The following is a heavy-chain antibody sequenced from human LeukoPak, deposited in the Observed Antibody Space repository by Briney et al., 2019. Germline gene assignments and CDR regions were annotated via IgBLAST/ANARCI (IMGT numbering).Heavy chain of an antibody. CDR2: IYYSGST. Sequence: SETLSLTCTVSGGXISSSSYYWGWIRQPPGKGLEWIGSIYYSGSTYYNPSLKSRVTISVDTSKNQFSLKLSSVTAADTAVYYCARQVPAAGTADYFDYWGQGTVVTVSS. D-gene: IGHD6-13*01. V-gene: IGHV4-39*01. J-gene: IGHJ4*02. CDR1: GGXISSSSYY. CDR3: ARQVPAAGTADYFDY.